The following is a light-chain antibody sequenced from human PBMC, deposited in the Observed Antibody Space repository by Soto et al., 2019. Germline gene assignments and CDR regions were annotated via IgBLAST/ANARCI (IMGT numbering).Light chain of an antibody. CDR1: QNINRW. CDR2: KAS. V-gene: IGKV1-5*03. J-gene: IGKJ4*01. CDR3: LQYNVYPLT. Sequence: DIQMTQSPSTLSASVGDTVTITCRASQNINRWLAWYQQRPGKAPNLLIHKASSLEGGVPSRFSGSASGTEFTLPISSLQPDDFAAYFCLQYNVYPLTFCGGTKVEI.